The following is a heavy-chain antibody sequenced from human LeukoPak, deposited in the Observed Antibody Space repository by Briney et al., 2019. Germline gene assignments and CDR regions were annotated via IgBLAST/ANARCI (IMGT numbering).Heavy chain of an antibody. J-gene: IGHJ3*02. CDR3: ARGRRNSDAFDI. D-gene: IGHD1-14*01. CDR2: IGTAGDI. CDR1: GFTVSSYD. Sequence: PGGSLRLSCAASGFTVSSYDMHWVRQGTGEGLEWVSGIGTAGDIYYSASVKGRFTISRENAKNSLWLQMNSLRAGYTAVYYCARGRRNSDAFDIWGQGSTVIVSS. V-gene: IGHV3-13*01.